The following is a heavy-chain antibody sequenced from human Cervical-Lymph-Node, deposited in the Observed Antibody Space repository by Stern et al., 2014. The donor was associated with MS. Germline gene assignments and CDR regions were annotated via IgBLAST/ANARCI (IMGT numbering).Heavy chain of an antibody. Sequence: VQLVESGAEVKKPGSSVKVSCKASGGTFNTNVISWVRQAPGQGLEWMGGIIPIFGTALYAQKFQGRVTITANESTRVVYMELSSLRSEDTAVYYCARAAYSTSSYNYWGQGTLVIVSS. CDR2: IIPIFGTA. J-gene: IGHJ4*02. CDR1: GGTFNTNV. D-gene: IGHD6-6*01. V-gene: IGHV1-69*01. CDR3: ARAAYSTSSYNY.